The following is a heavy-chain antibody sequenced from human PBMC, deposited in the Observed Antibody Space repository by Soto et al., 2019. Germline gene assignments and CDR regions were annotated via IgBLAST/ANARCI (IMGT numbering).Heavy chain of an antibody. Sequence: SETLSLTCTVSGGSISSYYWNWIRQPPGKGLEWIGYIYFTGSTNYNPALKSRVTISVDTSKTQFSLELTSVTAADTAVDYCAREVDSFISWGPSILGTGFS. CDR1: GGSISSYY. CDR2: IYFTGST. V-gene: IGHV4-59*08. CDR3: AREVDSFIS. D-gene: IGHD5-12*01. J-gene: IGHJ1*01.